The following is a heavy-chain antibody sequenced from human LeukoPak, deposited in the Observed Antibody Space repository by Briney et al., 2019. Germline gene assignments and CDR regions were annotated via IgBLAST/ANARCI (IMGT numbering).Heavy chain of an antibody. CDR3: ARGRYNWNDDRGNWFDP. Sequence: GASVKVSCKVSGYTLTELSMHWVRQAPGKGLEWMGGFDPEDGETTYAQRFRGRVTMTEDTSTDTAYMELSSLRSEDTAVYYCARGRYNWNDDRGNWFDPWGQGTLVTVSS. J-gene: IGHJ5*02. V-gene: IGHV1-24*01. D-gene: IGHD1-20*01. CDR1: GYTLTELS. CDR2: FDPEDGET.